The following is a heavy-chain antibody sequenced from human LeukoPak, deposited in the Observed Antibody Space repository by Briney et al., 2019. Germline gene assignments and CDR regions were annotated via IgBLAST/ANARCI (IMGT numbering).Heavy chain of an antibody. CDR2: IKSDGTIT. J-gene: IGHJ4*02. Sequence: PGGSLRLSCAASGFTFGSYWMYWVRQAPGKGLVWVSRIKSDGTITNYADSVKGRFTISRDNAKNTLHLQMSSLSAEDTAVYCCARASDGRFDYWGQGTLVTVSS. CDR3: ARASDGRFDY. D-gene: IGHD5-24*01. V-gene: IGHV3-74*01. CDR1: GFTFGSYW.